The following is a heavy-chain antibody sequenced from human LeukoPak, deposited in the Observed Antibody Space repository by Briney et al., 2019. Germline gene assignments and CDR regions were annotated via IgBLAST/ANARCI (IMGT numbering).Heavy chain of an antibody. V-gene: IGHV3-53*01. CDR1: GFTVSSNY. J-gene: IGHJ6*03. Sequence: PGGSLRLSCAASGFTVSSNYMSWVRQAPGKGLECVSVIYSGGSTYYADSVKGRFTISRDNSKNTLYLQMNSLRAEDTAVYYCARDPWASELNYYYYYYMDVWGKGTTVTVSS. CDR3: ARDPWASELNYYYYYYMDV. CDR2: IYSGGST. D-gene: IGHD1-26*01.